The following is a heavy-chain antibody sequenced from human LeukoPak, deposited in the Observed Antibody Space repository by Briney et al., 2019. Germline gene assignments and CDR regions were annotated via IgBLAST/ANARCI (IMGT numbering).Heavy chain of an antibody. CDR3: AKGASPYDYGGNSVY. CDR2: ISGSGGIT. J-gene: IGHJ4*02. Sequence: PGGSLRLSCAASGFTFSSYAMRWVRQAPGKGREWVSAISGSGGITYYADSVKGRFTISRDNSKNTLYLQMNSLRAEDTAVYYCAKGASPYDYGGNSVYWGQGTLVTVSS. CDR1: GFTFSSYA. D-gene: IGHD4/OR15-4a*01. V-gene: IGHV3-23*01.